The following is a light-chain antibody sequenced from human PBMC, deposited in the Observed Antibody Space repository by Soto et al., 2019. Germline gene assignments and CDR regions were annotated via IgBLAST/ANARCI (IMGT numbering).Light chain of an antibody. CDR3: QQYNNWPPYT. V-gene: IGKV3-15*01. CDR1: QSISYN. Sequence: EIVMTQSPATLYVSPGERATLSCRASQSISYNLAWYQQKPGQAPRLLIYGASTRATGIPARFSGSGSGTEFTLTISSLQSEDFAVYYCQQYNNWPPYTVGQGTKLEIK. J-gene: IGKJ2*01. CDR2: GAS.